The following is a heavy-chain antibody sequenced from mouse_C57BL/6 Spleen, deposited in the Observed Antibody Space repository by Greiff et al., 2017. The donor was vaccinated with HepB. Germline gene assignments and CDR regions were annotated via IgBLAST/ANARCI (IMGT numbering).Heavy chain of an antibody. CDR1: GYTFTDYN. Sequence: DVHLVESGPELVKPGASVKMSCKASGYTFTDYNMHWVKQSHGKSLEWIGYINPNNGGTSYNQKFKGKATLTVNKSSSTAYMELRSLTSEDSAVYYCARRGYDYGSFYAMDYWGQGTSVTVSS. J-gene: IGHJ4*01. CDR2: INPNNGGT. D-gene: IGHD1-1*01. V-gene: IGHV1-22*01. CDR3: ARRGYDYGSFYAMDY.